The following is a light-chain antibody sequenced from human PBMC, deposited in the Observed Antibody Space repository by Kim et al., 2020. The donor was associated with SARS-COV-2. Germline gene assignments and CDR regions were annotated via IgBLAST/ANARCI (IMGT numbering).Light chain of an antibody. V-gene: IGLV3-1*01. CDR3: QAWDRSTWV. Sequence: SYELTQPPSVSVSPGQTASITCSGDKLGDKYACWYQQKPGQPPVLVIYQDSKRPSGIPERFSGSNSGHTATLTISGTQAMDEADYYCQAWDRSTWVFGGG. CDR2: QDS. J-gene: IGLJ3*02. CDR1: KLGDKY.